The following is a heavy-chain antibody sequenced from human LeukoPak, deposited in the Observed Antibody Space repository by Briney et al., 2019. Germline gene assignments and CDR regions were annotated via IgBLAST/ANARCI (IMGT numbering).Heavy chain of an antibody. CDR3: AKSGREYSSSWYNFDY. D-gene: IGHD6-13*01. V-gene: IGHV3-23*01. CDR1: GFTFSNYA. Sequence: GGSLRLSCAASGFTFSNYAMSWVRQAPGKGLEWVSAISGSGGITSYADSVKGRFTISRDSSKNTVYLQMNSLRAEDTAVYYCAKSGREYSSSWYNFDYWGQGTLVTVSS. J-gene: IGHJ4*02. CDR2: ISGSGGIT.